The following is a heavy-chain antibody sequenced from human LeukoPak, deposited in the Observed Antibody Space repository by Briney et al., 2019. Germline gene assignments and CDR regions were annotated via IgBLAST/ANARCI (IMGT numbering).Heavy chain of an antibody. J-gene: IGHJ4*02. V-gene: IGHV1-18*01. CDR3: ARGTTVGAAQY. CDR1: GYTFSKFG. D-gene: IGHD4-23*01. CDR2: ISPYNGNT. Sequence: ASVKVSCKASGYTFSKFGISWVRQAPGQGLEWMGWISPYNGNTDYAQNLQGRVTMTTDTSTSTAYLEVKNLRTDDTAVYYCARGTTVGAAQYWGQGTLVTVSS.